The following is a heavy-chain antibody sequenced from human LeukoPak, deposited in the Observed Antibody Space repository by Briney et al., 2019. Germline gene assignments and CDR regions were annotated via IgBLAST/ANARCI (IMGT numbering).Heavy chain of an antibody. V-gene: IGHV3-33*06. CDR1: GFTFSGYG. D-gene: IGHD1-26*01. J-gene: IGHJ4*02. CDR2: IWYDGSNK. CDR3: AKDGVSGSFYFDY. Sequence: PGGSLRLSCAASGFTFSGYGMHWVRQAPGKGLEWVAVIWYDGSNKYYADSVKGRFTISRDNSKNTLYLQMNSLRAEDTAVYYCAKDGVSGSFYFDYWGQGTLVTVSS.